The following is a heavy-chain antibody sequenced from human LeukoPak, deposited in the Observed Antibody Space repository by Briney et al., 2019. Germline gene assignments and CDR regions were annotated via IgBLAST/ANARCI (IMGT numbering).Heavy chain of an antibody. J-gene: IGHJ5*02. CDR3: ARGVAGATIIPRFDP. V-gene: IGHV1-69*05. CDR1: GGTFSSYA. Sequence: GASVKVSCKASGGTFSSYAISWVRQAPGQGLEWMGGIIPIFGTANYAQKFQGRVTITTDESTSTAYMELSSLRSEDTAVYYCARGVAGATIIPRFDPWGQGTLVTVSS. D-gene: IGHD1-26*01. CDR2: IIPIFGTA.